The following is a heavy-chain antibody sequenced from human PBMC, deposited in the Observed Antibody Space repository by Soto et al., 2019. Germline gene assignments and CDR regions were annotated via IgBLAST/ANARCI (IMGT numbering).Heavy chain of an antibody. J-gene: IGHJ4*02. Sequence: EVQLVESGGGLVQPGGSLRLSCAASGFTFSSYWMHWVRQAPGKGLVWVSRINSDGSSTSYADSVKGRFTISRDNAKNTLYMQMNSLRAEDTAVYYCARGAFDYYYDRSGYFDYWGQGTLVTVSS. V-gene: IGHV3-74*01. CDR3: ARGAFDYYYDRSGYFDY. D-gene: IGHD3-22*01. CDR2: INSDGSST. CDR1: GFTFSSYW.